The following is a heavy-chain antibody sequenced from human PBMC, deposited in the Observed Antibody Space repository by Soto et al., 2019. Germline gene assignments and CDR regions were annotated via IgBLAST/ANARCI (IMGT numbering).Heavy chain of an antibody. CDR1: GGSISSGDYY. V-gene: IGHV4-30-4*01. CDR2: IYYCGSF. Sequence: SETLSLTCTVSGGSISSGDYYWSWIRQPPGKGMERIGYIYYCGSFYYNPSLKSRVTISVDTSKNQFSLKLSSVTAADTAVYYCARDHLDYYDSSGPRGYWGQGTLVTVSS. CDR3: ARDHLDYYDSSGPRGY. J-gene: IGHJ4*02. D-gene: IGHD3-22*01.